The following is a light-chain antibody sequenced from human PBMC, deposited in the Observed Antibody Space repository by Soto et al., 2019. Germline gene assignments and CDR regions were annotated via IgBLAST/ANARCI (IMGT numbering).Light chain of an antibody. J-gene: IGLJ2*01. CDR3: GADHGSGSNFVV. Sequence: QPVLTQPPSASASLGASVTLTCTLSSGYSNYKVDWYQQRPGKGPRFVIRVGTGGIVGSKGDGIPDRFSVLGSGLNRYLTIKNIQEEDESDYHCGADHGSGSNFVVFGGGTQLTVL. CDR1: SGYSNYK. CDR2: VGTGGIVG. V-gene: IGLV9-49*01.